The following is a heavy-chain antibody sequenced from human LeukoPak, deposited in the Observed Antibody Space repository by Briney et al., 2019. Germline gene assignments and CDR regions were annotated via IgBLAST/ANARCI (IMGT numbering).Heavy chain of an antibody. D-gene: IGHD2-15*01. J-gene: IGHJ3*02. V-gene: IGHV3-53*01. CDR3: ARGSQRAFDI. CDR2: IYSDDNT. Sequence: GGSLRLSCAASGFTVSSNYMSWVRQAPGKGLEWVSIIYSDDNTYYADSVKGRFAISRDNSKNTLYLQMNSLRAEDTAVYYCARGSQRAFDIWGQGIMVTVSS. CDR1: GFTVSSNY.